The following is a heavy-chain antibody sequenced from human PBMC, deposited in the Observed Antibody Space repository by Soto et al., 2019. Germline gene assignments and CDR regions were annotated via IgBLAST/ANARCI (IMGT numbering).Heavy chain of an antibody. V-gene: IGHV6-1*01. J-gene: IGHJ6*02. CDR2: TYYRSKWYN. CDR1: GDSVSSNSAA. CDR3: ARDNDIVVVPAAIGYGMDV. D-gene: IGHD2-2*01. Sequence: PSQTLSLTCAISGDSVSSNSAAWNWIRQSPSRGLEWLGRTYYRSKWYNDYAVSVKSRITINPDTSKNQFSLQLNSVTPEDTAVYYCARDNDIVVVPAAIGYGMDVWGQGTAVTV.